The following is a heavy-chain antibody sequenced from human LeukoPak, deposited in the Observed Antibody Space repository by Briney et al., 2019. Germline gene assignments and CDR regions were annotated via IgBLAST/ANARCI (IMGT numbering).Heavy chain of an antibody. J-gene: IGHJ4*02. CDR1: GYTLTELS. CDR3: ATAVGGYCTNGVCYRYDY. CDR2: FDPEDGET. V-gene: IGHV1-24*01. D-gene: IGHD2-8*01. Sequence: GASVKVSCKVSGYTLTELSMHWVRQAPGKGLEWMGGFDPEDGETTYAQKFQGRVTMTEDTSTDTAYMELSSLRSEDTAVYYCATAVGGYCTNGVCYRYDYWGQGTLVTVSS.